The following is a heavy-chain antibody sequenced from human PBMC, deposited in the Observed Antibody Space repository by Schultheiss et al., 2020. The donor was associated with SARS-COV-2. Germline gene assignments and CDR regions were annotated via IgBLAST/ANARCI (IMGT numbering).Heavy chain of an antibody. D-gene: IGHD6-13*01. V-gene: IGHV4-34*01. CDR2: INHSGST. CDR3: ARGRAGDSSIRYPVMDV. Sequence: SETLSLTCAVYGESFNGFSWTWIRQSPGKGLEWIGEINHSGSTNYNPSLKSRVTISVDTSKNQFSLKLSSVTAADTAVYYCARGRAGDSSIRYPVMDVWGQGTTVTVSS. J-gene: IGHJ6*02. CDR1: GESFNGFS.